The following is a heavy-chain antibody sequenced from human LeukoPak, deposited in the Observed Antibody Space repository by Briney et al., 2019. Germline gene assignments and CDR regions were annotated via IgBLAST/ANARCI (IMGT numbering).Heavy chain of an antibody. J-gene: IGHJ4*02. D-gene: IGHD2-15*01. CDR3: AKRGRVVVVAATDY. Sequence: GGSLKLSCGVSGLTFSGSAMHWVRQAPGKGLEWVSAISGSGGSTYYADSVKGRFTISRDNSKNTLYLQMNSLRAEDTAVYYCAKRGRVVVVAATDYWGQGTLVTVSS. CDR1: GLTFSGSA. CDR2: ISGSGGST. V-gene: IGHV3-23*01.